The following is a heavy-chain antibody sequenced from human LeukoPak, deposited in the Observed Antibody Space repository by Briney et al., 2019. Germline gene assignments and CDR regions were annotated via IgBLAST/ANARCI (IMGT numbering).Heavy chain of an antibody. CDR3: ARQGVAYSGSASKRCYYGMDV. CDR1: GGSISSYC. Sequence: SETLSLTCTVSGGSISSYCWSWIRQPPGKGLEWIGYIYNSGSSDHNPSLKSRMSLSVDTSKNLLSLELSSVTAADTAVYYCARQGVAYSGSASKRCYYGMDVWGQGTTVTVSS. CDR2: IYNSGSS. J-gene: IGHJ6*02. D-gene: IGHD5-12*01. V-gene: IGHV4-59*08.